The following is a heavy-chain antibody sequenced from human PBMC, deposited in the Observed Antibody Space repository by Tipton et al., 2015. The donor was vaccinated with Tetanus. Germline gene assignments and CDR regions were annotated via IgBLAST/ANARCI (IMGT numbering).Heavy chain of an antibody. CDR3: ARGLLVVVPAARGRSNWFDP. CDR1: GGSFSGYY. Sequence: TLSLTCAVYGGSFSGYYWSWIRQPPGKGLEWIGEINHSGSTNYNPSLKRRVTISVDTSKNQFSLKLSSVTAADTAVYYCARGLLVVVPAARGRSNWFDPWGQGTLVTVSS. D-gene: IGHD2-2*01. J-gene: IGHJ5*02. CDR2: INHSGST. V-gene: IGHV4-34*01.